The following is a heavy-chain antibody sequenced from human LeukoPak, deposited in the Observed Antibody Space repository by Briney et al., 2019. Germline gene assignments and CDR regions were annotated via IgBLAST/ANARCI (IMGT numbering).Heavy chain of an antibody. Sequence: SETLSLTCTVSGGSISSYYWSWIRQPPGKGLEWIGYIYYSGSTNYNPSLKSRVTISVDTSKNQFSLKLSSVTAADTAVYYCARVVATYSSSWSTPYGMDVWGPGTTVTVSS. CDR3: ARVVATYSSSWSTPYGMDV. J-gene: IGHJ6*02. V-gene: IGHV4-59*01. CDR2: IYYSGST. CDR1: GGSISSYY. D-gene: IGHD6-13*01.